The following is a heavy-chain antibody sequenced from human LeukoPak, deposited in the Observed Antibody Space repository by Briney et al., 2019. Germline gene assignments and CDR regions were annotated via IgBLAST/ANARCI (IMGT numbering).Heavy chain of an antibody. J-gene: IGHJ4*02. CDR3: ARLSGSPWY. D-gene: IGHD1-26*01. Sequence: SETLSLTCTVSGGSISSGSYYWSWIRQPAGKGLEWIGRIYTSGSTYYNPSLRSRVTISLDTSKNQFSLKLSSVTAADTAVYYCARLSGSPWYWGQGTLVTVSS. CDR2: IYTSGST. V-gene: IGHV4-61*02. CDR1: GGSISSGSYY.